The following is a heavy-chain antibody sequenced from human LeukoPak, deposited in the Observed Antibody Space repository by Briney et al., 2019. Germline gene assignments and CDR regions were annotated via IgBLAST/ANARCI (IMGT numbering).Heavy chain of an antibody. CDR2: ISSSGSTT. Sequence: GGSLRLSCVASVFTFSTYEMSGVRQAPGEGLEWVSYISSSGSTTHDADSVRGRFTISRDNAKNSLYLQMNSPRAEDTAIYYCVRMSSESYSDYFDHWGQGTLVTVSS. V-gene: IGHV3-48*03. CDR1: VFTFSTYE. CDR3: VRMSSESYSDYFDH. J-gene: IGHJ4*02. D-gene: IGHD1-26*01.